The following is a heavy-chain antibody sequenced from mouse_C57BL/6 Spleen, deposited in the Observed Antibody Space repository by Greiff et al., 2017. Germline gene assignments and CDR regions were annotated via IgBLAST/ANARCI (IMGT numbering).Heavy chain of an antibody. CDR2: INPNNGGT. V-gene: IGHV1-26*01. Sequence: EVQLQQSGPELVKPGASVKISCKASGYTFTDYYMNWVKQSHGKSLEWIGDINPNNGGTSYNQKFKGKATLTVDKSSSTAYMELRSLTSVDSAVYYCARGVDAAYWGQGTLVTVSA. J-gene: IGHJ3*01. CDR3: ARGVDAAY. CDR1: GYTFTDYY.